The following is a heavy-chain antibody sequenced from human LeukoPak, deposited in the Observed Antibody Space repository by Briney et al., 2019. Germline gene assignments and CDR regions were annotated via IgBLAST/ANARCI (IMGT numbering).Heavy chain of an antibody. V-gene: IGHV3-48*02. CDR1: GFTFTSYS. Sequence: GGSLRLSCAASGFTFTSYSMHWVRQAPGKGLEWVSYISSTGITTYYADSVKGRFTISRDDAKNSLYPQMNSLRDEDTAVYYCARPSSGLTFDYWGQGTLVTVSS. CDR2: ISSTGITT. CDR3: ARPSSGLTFDY. D-gene: IGHD3-22*01. J-gene: IGHJ4*02.